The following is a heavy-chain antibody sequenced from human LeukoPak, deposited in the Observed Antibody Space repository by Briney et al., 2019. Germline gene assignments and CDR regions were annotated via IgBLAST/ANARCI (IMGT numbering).Heavy chain of an antibody. J-gene: IGHJ4*02. V-gene: IGHV3-15*01. D-gene: IGHD1-26*01. CDR3: TTDLVGATSYYFDY. CDR1: GFTVSSNY. Sequence: GGSLRLSCAASGFTVSSNYMSWVRQAPGKGLEWVGRIKSKTDGGTTDYAAPVKGRFTISRDDSKNTLYLQMNSLKTEDTAVYYCTTDLVGATSYYFDYWGQGTLVTVSS. CDR2: IKSKTDGGTT.